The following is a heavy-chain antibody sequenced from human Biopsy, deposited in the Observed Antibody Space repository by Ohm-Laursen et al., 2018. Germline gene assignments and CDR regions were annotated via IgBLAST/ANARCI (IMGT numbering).Heavy chain of an antibody. CDR2: TDTTSGTK. J-gene: IGHJ4*02. CDR1: GFPFSKAW. D-gene: IGHD1/OR15-1a*01. CDR3: VRGWWNRSSLFLDH. Sequence: SLRLSCTASGFPFSKAWMNWVRQAPGKGLEWVSYTDTTSGTKFYADSVKGRFTISRDNAKNSLYLQMTSLRAEDTAVYFCVRGWWNRSSLFLDHWGQGSLVTVSS. V-gene: IGHV3-48*01.